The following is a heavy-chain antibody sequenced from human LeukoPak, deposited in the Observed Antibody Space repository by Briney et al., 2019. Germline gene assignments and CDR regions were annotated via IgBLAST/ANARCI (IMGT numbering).Heavy chain of an antibody. CDR1: GDXVSSNSAA. CDR3: ARDRLLVAGTYYYYYGMDV. D-gene: IGHD6-19*01. CDR2: TYYRSKWYN. V-gene: IGHV6-1*01. Sequence: SQTLSLTCAISGDXVSSNSAAWNWIRQSPSRGLEWLRRTYYRSKWYNDYAVSVKSRITINPDTSKNQFSLQLNSVTPEDTAVYYCARDRLLVAGTYYYYYGMDVWGQGTTVTVSS. J-gene: IGHJ6*02.